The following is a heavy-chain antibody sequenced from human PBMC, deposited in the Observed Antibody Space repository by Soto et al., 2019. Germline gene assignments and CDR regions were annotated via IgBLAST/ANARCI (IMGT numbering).Heavy chain of an antibody. J-gene: IGHJ6*02. D-gene: IGHD2-8*01. Sequence: QLQLVQSGAEVTKPGSSVKVSCKASGGTFSSYAFSWVRQAPGQGLEWMGGIIPIFGRANYAQKFQGRVTITADESTRKGDMEQRSLRPEDTAVYYCARDPTYSVNGMGVPAKYGMDVWGQGTTVTVSS. V-gene: IGHV1-69*12. CDR1: GGTFSSYA. CDR3: ARDPTYSVNGMGVPAKYGMDV. CDR2: IIPIFGRA.